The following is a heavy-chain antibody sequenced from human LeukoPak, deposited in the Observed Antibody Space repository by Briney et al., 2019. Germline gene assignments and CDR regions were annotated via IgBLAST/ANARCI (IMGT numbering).Heavy chain of an antibody. V-gene: IGHV1-2*02. CDR1: GYTFTGYY. J-gene: IGHJ4*02. D-gene: IGHD6-13*01. Sequence: ASVKVSCKASGYTFTGYYMHWVRQAPGQGLEWMGWINPNSGGTNYAQKFQGRVTMTRDTSISTAYMELSRLRSDDTAVYYCAGGLVEGSSWYRDYWGQGTLVTVSS. CDR3: AGGLVEGSSWYRDY. CDR2: INPNSGGT.